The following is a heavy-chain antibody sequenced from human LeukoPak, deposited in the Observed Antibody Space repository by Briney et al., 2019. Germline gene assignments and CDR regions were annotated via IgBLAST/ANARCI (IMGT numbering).Heavy chain of an antibody. J-gene: IGHJ5*02. CDR2: IKQDGTVN. Sequence: GGSLRLSCVASGFTFSRYWMTWVRQAPGKGLEWVANIKQDGTVNYFIDSVMGRFSISRDNDKNALYLQMNSLRVEDTAVYYCVRDLDEAVTVPRDNWFDPWGQGSLVTVSS. CDR3: VRDLDEAVTVPRDNWFDP. V-gene: IGHV3-7*01. CDR1: GFTFSRYW. D-gene: IGHD2-15*01.